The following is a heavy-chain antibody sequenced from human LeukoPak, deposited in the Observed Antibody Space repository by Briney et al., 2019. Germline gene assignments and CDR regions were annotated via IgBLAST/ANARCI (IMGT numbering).Heavy chain of an antibody. J-gene: IGHJ3*02. CDR1: GFTFSSYW. CDR2: IKSDGSIT. CDR3: ARVGARLGAFDI. Sequence: PGGSLRLSCAASGFTFSSYWMHWVRQAPGKGLVWVSRIKSDGSITNYADSVKGRFTISRGNAKNTLYVQMNSLRAEDTAVYYCARVGARLGAFDIWGQGTMVTVSS. D-gene: IGHD6-25*01. V-gene: IGHV3-74*01.